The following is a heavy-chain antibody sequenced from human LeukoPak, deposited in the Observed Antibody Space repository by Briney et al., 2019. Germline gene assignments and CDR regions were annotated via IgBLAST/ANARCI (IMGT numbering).Heavy chain of an antibody. CDR2: INPNSGNT. Sequence: ASVKVSCKASGYTFTSYDINWVRQATGQGLEWMGWINPNSGNTGYTHKFQGRVTMTRNTSISTPYMDLSSLRSEHTAVYYCARGGNWEVIWFYAFDVWAQGTMVTVSS. D-gene: IGHD1-26*01. J-gene: IGHJ3*01. CDR3: ARGGNWEVIWFYAFDV. V-gene: IGHV1-8*01. CDR1: GYTFTSYD.